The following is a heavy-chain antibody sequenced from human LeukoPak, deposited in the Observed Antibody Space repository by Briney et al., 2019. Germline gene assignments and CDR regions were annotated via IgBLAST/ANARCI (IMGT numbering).Heavy chain of an antibody. CDR2: ITGGGGST. Sequence: PGGSLRLSCAASGFTFSSYSMNWVRQAPGKGLEWVSSITGGGGSTYYADSVKGRFTISRDNSKNTLYLQMNSQRAEDTAVYYCAKDRDSSGYYYFDYWGQGTVVTVSS. CDR1: GFTFSSYS. V-gene: IGHV3-23*01. CDR3: AKDRDSSGYYYFDY. D-gene: IGHD3-22*01. J-gene: IGHJ4*02.